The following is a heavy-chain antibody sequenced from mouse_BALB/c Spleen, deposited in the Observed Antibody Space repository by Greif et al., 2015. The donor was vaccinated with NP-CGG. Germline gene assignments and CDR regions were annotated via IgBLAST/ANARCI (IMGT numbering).Heavy chain of an antibody. Sequence: VQLQQSGPGLVQPSQSLSITCTVSGFSLTSYGVHWVRQSPGKGLEWLGVIWRGGSTDYNAAFMSRLSITKDNSKSQVFFKMNSLQADDTAIYYCAKNSGYGNYYFDYWGQGTTLTVSS. CDR2: IWRGGST. J-gene: IGHJ2*01. D-gene: IGHD2-1*01. CDR1: GFSLTSYG. CDR3: AKNSGYGNYYFDY. V-gene: IGHV2-5*01.